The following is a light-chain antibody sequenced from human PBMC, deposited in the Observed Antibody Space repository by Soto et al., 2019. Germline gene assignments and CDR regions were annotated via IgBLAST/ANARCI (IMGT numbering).Light chain of an antibody. V-gene: IGKV3-20*01. CDR2: GAS. Sequence: EIVLTQSPCTLSLSPGERATLSCRASQSVSSSYLAWYQQKPGQAPRLLIYGASSRATGIPDRFSGSGSGTDFTLTISRLEPEDLAVYYCQQYGSSWTFGQGTKVDIK. CDR1: QSVSSSY. J-gene: IGKJ1*01. CDR3: QQYGSSWT.